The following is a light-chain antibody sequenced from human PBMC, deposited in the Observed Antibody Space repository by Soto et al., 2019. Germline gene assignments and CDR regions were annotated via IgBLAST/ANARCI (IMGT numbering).Light chain of an antibody. CDR3: QQSYSAGFT. Sequence: DIQMTQSPSSLSASVGDRVTITCRASQSISSYLNWYQQKPGKAPKLLIYAASSLQSGVPSRFSGNGSGTDFTLTISSLQPEDFAAYYCQQSYSAGFTFGPGTKVDIK. V-gene: IGKV1-39*01. CDR2: AAS. J-gene: IGKJ3*01. CDR1: QSISSY.